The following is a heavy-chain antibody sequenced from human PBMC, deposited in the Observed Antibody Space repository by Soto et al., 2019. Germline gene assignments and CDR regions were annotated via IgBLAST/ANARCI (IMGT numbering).Heavy chain of an antibody. CDR3: ASSPGFVDYAFDI. Sequence: PGGSLRLSCAASGFTFSSYSMNWVRQAPGKGLEWVSSISSSSYIYYADSVKGRFTISRDNAKNSLHLQMNSLRAEDTAVYYCASSPGFVDYAFDIWGQGTMVTVSS. CDR1: GFTFSSYS. J-gene: IGHJ3*02. CDR2: ISSSSYI. V-gene: IGHV3-21*01. D-gene: IGHD5-12*01.